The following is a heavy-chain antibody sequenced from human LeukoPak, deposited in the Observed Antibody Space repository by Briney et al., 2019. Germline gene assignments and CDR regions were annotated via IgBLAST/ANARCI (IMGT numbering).Heavy chain of an antibody. V-gene: IGHV3-30*18. CDR2: ISYDGSNK. CDR1: GFTFSSYG. J-gene: IGHJ4*02. CDR3: AKDLSPFRRGGTLDY. D-gene: IGHD2-15*01. Sequence: PGGSLRLSCAASGFTFSSYGMHWVRQAPGKGLEWVAVISYDGSNKYYADSVKGRFTISRDNSKNTLYLQMNSLRAEDTAVYYCAKDLSPFRRGGTLDYWGQGTLVTVSS.